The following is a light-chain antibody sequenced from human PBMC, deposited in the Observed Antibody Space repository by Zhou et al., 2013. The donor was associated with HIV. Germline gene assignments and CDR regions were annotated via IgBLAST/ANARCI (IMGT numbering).Light chain of an antibody. V-gene: IGKV1-12*01. CDR1: QGISSY. CDR3: QQYNAXPLT. CDR2: AAS. J-gene: IGKJ3*01. Sequence: DMEMTQSPSSVSASVGDRVTITCRASQGISSYLAWYQQKPGRAPKLLIYAASSLESGVPSRFSGSGSGTDFTLTISSLQPDDAATYFCQQYNAXPLTFGPGTKVEIK.